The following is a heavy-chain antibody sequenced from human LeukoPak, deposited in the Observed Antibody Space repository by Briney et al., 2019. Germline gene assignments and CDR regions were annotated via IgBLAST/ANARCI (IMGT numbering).Heavy chain of an antibody. D-gene: IGHD3-16*02. CDR3: AKSIYDYVWGSYHFDY. CDR2: ISGSGGST. Sequence: GGSLRLSCAASGFTFSSYAMSWVRQAPGKGLEWVSAISGSGGSTYYADSVKGRFTISRDNSKNTLYLQMNSLRAEDTAVYYCAKSIYDYVWGSYHFDYWGQGTLVTVSS. CDR1: GFTFSSYA. J-gene: IGHJ4*02. V-gene: IGHV3-23*01.